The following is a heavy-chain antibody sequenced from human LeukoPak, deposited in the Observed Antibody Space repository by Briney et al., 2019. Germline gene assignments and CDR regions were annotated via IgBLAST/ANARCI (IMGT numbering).Heavy chain of an antibody. V-gene: IGHV1-2*02. CDR2: INPNSGGT. CDR1: GYTFTGYY. D-gene: IGHD2-21*01. CDR3: ARPHGDSYCGGDCYYY. J-gene: IGHJ4*02. Sequence: GASVKVSCKASGYTFTGYYMHWVRQAPGQGLEWMGWINPNSGGTNYAQKFQGRVTMTRDTSISTAYMELSRLRSDDTAVYYCARPHGDSYCGGDCYYYWGQGTLVTVSS.